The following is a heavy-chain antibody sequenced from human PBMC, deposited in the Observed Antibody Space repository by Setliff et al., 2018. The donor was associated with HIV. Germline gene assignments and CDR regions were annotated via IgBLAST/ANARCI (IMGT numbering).Heavy chain of an antibody. V-gene: IGHV3-48*01. J-gene: IGHJ4*02. Sequence: GGSLRLSCAASGFTFSSYSMNWVRQAPGKGLEWVSFISGNSGAVTYADSVKGRFTISRDSAKNSLYLQMNSLRAEDTAVYYCARDRGGSYTPLDYWGQGALVTVSS. CDR3: ARDRGGSYTPLDY. D-gene: IGHD1-26*01. CDR2: ISGNSGAV. CDR1: GFTFSSYS.